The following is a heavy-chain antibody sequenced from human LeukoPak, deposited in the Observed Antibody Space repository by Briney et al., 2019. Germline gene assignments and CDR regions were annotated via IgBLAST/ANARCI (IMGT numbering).Heavy chain of an antibody. CDR1: GFTFSSYG. V-gene: IGHV3-30*02. D-gene: IGHD1-26*01. Sequence: GGSLRLSCGASGFTFSSYGMHWVRQAPGKGLEWVAFIRYDGSNKYYADSVKGRFTISRDNSKNTLYLQMDSLRAEDTAVYYCAKQGGGSYYNDYWGQGTLVTVSS. CDR3: AKQGGGSYYNDY. J-gene: IGHJ4*02. CDR2: IRYDGSNK.